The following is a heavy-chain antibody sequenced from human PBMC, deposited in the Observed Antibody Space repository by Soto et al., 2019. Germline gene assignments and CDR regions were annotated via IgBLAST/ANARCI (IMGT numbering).Heavy chain of an antibody. J-gene: IGHJ3*02. D-gene: IGHD3-16*01. CDR3: AHREGDDYVWGSYKDAFDI. Sequence: SGPTLVNPTQTLTLTCTFSGFSLSSSAVGVGVGWIRQPPGKALEWLALIYWDDDKRYSPSLKSRLTITKDTSQNQVVLKMTNMDPVDTATYFCAHREGDDYVWGSYKDAFDIWGQGTMVTVSS. CDR1: GFSLSSSAVGVG. V-gene: IGHV2-5*02. CDR2: IYWDDDK.